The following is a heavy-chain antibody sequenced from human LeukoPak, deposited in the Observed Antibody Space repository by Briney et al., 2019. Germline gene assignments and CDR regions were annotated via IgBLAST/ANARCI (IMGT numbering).Heavy chain of an antibody. V-gene: IGHV3-43*02. CDR1: GFTFDDYA. D-gene: IGHD5-12*01. CDR3: AKGIVYSGYDYKGAFDY. CDR2: ISGDGGST. J-gene: IGHJ4*02. Sequence: GGSLRLSCAASGFTFDDYAVHWVRQAPGKGLEWVSLISGDGGSTYYADSVKGRFTISRDNSKNSLYLQMNSLRTEDTALYYCAKGIVYSGYDYKGAFDYWGQGALVTVSS.